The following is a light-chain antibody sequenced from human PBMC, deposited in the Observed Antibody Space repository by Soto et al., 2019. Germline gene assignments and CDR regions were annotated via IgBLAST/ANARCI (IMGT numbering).Light chain of an antibody. V-gene: IGLV1-51*01. J-gene: IGLJ1*01. CDR3: SSYTDSSNYV. CDR1: SSNIGNNY. Sequence: QSVLTQPPSVSAAPGQKVTISCSGSSSNIGNNYVSWYQQLPGTAPKLLIYDNNKRPSGIPDRFSGSRSGNTASLTISGLQAEDEADYYCSSYTDSSNYVFGTGTKVTV. CDR2: DNN.